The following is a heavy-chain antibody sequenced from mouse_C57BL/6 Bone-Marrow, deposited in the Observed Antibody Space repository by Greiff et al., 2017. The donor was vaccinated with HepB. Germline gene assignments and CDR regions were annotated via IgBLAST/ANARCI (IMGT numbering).Heavy chain of an antibody. V-gene: IGHV1-20*01. J-gene: IGHJ2*01. CDR2: INPYNGDT. CDR1: GYSFTGYF. D-gene: IGHD1-1*01. Sequence: EVQLVESGPELVKPGDSVKISCKASGYSFTGYFMNWVMQSHGKSLEWIGRINPYNGDTFYNQKFKGKATLTVDKSSSTAHMELRSLTSEDSAIYYCARRYYYGRFDYWGQGTTLTVSS. CDR3: ARRYYYGRFDY.